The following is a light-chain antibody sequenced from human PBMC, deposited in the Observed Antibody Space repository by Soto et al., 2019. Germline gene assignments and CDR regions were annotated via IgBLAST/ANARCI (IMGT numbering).Light chain of an antibody. CDR1: TSDVGRFNL. Sequence: QSVLAQPRSVSGSPGQSVSISCTGTTSDVGRFNLVSWYQQLPGKAPRLIIYNVSQRPSGVPDRFSGSKSGNTASLTISGLQAEDEADYYCSSYAGNNIYVFGSGTKVTVL. CDR2: NVS. J-gene: IGLJ1*01. V-gene: IGLV2-11*01. CDR3: SSYAGNNIYV.